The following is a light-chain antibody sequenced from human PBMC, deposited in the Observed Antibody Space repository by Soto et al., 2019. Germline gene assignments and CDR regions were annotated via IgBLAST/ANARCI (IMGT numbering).Light chain of an antibody. Sequence: DIQMTQSPSSLSASVGDRVTITCRASQSISSYLNWYQQKPGKAPKLLIYAASTLQSGVPSRFGGSGSGTDFTLTINSLQPEDFATYYCQQSYSIPLHFGPGTKVDFK. CDR2: AAS. CDR3: QQSYSIPLH. V-gene: IGKV1-39*01. CDR1: QSISSY. J-gene: IGKJ3*01.